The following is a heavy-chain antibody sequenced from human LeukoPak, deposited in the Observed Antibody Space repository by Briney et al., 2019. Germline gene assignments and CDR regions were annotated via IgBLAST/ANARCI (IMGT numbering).Heavy chain of an antibody. J-gene: IGHJ4*02. CDR1: GGSMSYYY. Sequence: PSETLSLTCTVSGGSMSYYYWTWIRQPPGKGLEWLGYIYYSGSTNYNPSLKSRVTMSVDTSKNQFSLKLTSVTAADTAVYYCARQRGEFDSWGQGTLVTVSS. V-gene: IGHV4-59*08. CDR3: ARQRGEFDS. CDR2: IYYSGST. D-gene: IGHD3-16*01.